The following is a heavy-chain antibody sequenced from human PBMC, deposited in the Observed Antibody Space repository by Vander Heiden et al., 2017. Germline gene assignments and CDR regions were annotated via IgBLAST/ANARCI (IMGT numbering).Heavy chain of an antibody. J-gene: IGHJ4*02. CDR3: TTTGY. CDR1: GFTFSTAW. CDR2: SKSKTDGGTT. Sequence: DVQLVESGGGLVKPGGSVRLSCAASGFTFSTAWMNWVRQAPGKGLEWVGRSKSKTDGGTTDYAAPVKGRFTNSRDDSKNTLYLQMNSLKTEETAVYYCTTTGYWGQGTLVNVSS. V-gene: IGHV3-15*07.